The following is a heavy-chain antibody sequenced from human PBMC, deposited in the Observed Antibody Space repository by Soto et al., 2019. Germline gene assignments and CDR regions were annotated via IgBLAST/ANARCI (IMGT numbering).Heavy chain of an antibody. CDR2: IYYSGST. J-gene: IGHJ4*02. Sequence: QVQLQESGPGLVKPSETLSLMCTVSGGSISSNYWSWIRQPPGKGLEYIGYIYYSGSTNYNPSLNSPVTISVDTSKNQFSLKLSSVTAADTAVYYCARGGGSPDYWGQGTLVTVSS. CDR3: ARGGGSPDY. V-gene: IGHV4-59*01. CDR1: GGSISSNY. D-gene: IGHD3-10*01.